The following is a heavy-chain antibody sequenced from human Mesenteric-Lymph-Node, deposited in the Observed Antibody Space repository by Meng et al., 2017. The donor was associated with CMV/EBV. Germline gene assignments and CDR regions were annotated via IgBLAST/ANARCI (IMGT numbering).Heavy chain of an antibody. CDR3: ARDPLSITHDAFDI. V-gene: IGHV1-2*02. CDR2: INPNSGGT. Sequence: ASVKVSCKASGYTFTDYYIHWVRQAPGLGLEWMGWINPNSGGTNYAQRFQGRVTMTRDTSISTAYMELSRLTSDDTAVYYCARDPLSITHDAFDIWGQGTMVTVSS. J-gene: IGHJ3*02. D-gene: IGHD1-14*01. CDR1: GYTFTDYY.